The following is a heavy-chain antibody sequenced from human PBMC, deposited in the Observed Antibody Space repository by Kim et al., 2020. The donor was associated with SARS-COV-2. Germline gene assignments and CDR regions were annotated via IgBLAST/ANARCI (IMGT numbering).Heavy chain of an antibody. J-gene: IGHJ2*01. CDR3: TTVGCSSTSCFYWYFDL. D-gene: IGHD2-2*01. CDR2: IKSKTDGGTT. V-gene: IGHV3-15*01. CDR1: GFTFSNAW. Sequence: GGSLRLSCAASGFTFSNAWMSWVRQAPGKGLEWVGRIKSKTDGGTTDYAAPVKGRFTISRDDSKNTLYLQMNSLKTEDTAVYYCTTVGCSSTSCFYWYFDLWGRGTLVTVSS.